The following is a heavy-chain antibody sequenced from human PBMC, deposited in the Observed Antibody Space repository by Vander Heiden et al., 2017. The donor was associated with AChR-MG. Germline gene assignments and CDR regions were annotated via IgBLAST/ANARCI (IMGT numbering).Heavy chain of an antibody. J-gene: IGHJ4*02. V-gene: IGHV1-69*04. D-gene: IGHD6-19*01. CDR2: IIPVLNRT. Sequence: QVQLVQSGAEVKKAGSSVKVSCKASGGTLSSYVISWVRQAPGQGLEWMGRIIPVLNRTNYAQKFQGRVTVTADKSTSTAYMELSSLRFDDTAVYYCASDNSGWSLHDYWGQGTLVTVSS. CDR1: GGTLSSYV. CDR3: ASDNSGWSLHDY.